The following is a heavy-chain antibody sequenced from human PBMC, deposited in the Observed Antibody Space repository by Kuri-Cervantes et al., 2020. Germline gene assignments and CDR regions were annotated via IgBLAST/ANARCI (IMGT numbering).Heavy chain of an antibody. V-gene: IGHV4-59*01. CDR3: ARGNGWYDY. J-gene: IGHJ4*02. Sequence: SETLALTCAVAGGSISSYYWSWIRQPPGKGLEYNGYIYYSGSTNYNPSLKSRVTISKDTSKNQFSLKLNSVTAADTAVYYCARGNGWYDYWGQGTLVTVSS. CDR2: IYYSGST. CDR1: GGSISSYY. D-gene: IGHD6-19*01.